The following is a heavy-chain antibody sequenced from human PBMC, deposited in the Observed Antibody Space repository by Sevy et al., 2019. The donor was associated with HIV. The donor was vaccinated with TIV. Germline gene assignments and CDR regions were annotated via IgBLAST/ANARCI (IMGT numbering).Heavy chain of an antibody. CDR2: IFNDGKTK. D-gene: IGHD2-21*02. V-gene: IGHV3-33*01. Sequence: GGSLRLSCKASGFIFSRYGVHWVRQAPGKGLEWVASIFNDGKTKYYGDPVKGRFTISRDDSKNTLYLQMDSLRVEDTAVYYCVRESGSDWYLDYWGQGTLVTVSS. CDR3: VRESGSDWYLDY. J-gene: IGHJ4*02. CDR1: GFIFSRYG.